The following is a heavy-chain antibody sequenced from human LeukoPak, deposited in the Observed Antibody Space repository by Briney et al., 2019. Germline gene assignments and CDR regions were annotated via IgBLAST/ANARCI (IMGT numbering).Heavy chain of an antibody. D-gene: IGHD2-8*02. V-gene: IGHV3-48*01. CDR2: ISASSSTI. Sequence: GGSLRLSCAASGFTFRNYNMNWVRQAPGKGLEWVSYISASSSTIYYADSVRGRFTVSRDNAKNSLYLQMDSLRAEDTAMYYCARDPPTGLDIWGQGTMVTVSS. J-gene: IGHJ3*02. CDR3: ARDPPTGLDI. CDR1: GFTFRNYN.